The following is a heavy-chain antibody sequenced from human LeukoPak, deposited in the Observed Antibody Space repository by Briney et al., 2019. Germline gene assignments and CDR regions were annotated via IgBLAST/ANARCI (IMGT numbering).Heavy chain of an antibody. CDR1: GFTFSSYE. D-gene: IGHD1-1*01. CDR2: ISSSGNTI. J-gene: IGHJ6*02. CDR3: ARELERRAPYYYYNMDV. Sequence: GGSLRLSCAASGFTFSSYEMNWVRQTPGKGLEWVSYISSSGNTIDYAESVKGRFTISRDNAKNSLYLHMNSLRAEDTAVYYCARELERRAPYYYYNMDVWGQGTTVTVSS. V-gene: IGHV3-48*03.